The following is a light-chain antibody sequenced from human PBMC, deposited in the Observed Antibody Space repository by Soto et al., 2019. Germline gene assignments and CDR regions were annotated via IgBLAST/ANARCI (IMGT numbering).Light chain of an antibody. Sequence: QSALTQPASVSGSPGQSITISCTGTSSDVGVYNLVSWYQQHPGKAPKLMIYEGTKRPSGISNRFSGSKSGNTASLTISGLQAEDEADYHCCSYAGSSIFLFGGGTKLTVL. CDR2: EGT. CDR1: SSDVGVYNL. J-gene: IGLJ2*01. CDR3: CSYAGSSIFL. V-gene: IGLV2-23*03.